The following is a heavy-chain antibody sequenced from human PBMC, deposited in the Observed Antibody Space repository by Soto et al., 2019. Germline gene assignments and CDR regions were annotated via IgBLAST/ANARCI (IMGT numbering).Heavy chain of an antibody. CDR2: IESDGSTT. J-gene: IGHJ4*02. CDR1: GFTFSNYW. CDR3: ARGYGVGAMVHFDY. Sequence: EVQLVESGGGLVQPGGSLRLSCAASGFTFSNYWMHWVRQAPGKGLVWVSRIESDGSTTSYADSVKGRFTISRDNAKNPLYLQKNSLRAEDTAVYYCARGYGVGAMVHFDYWGQGTLVTVSS. V-gene: IGHV3-74*01. D-gene: IGHD1-26*01.